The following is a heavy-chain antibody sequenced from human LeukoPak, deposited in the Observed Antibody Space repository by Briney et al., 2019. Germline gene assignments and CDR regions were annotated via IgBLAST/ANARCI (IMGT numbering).Heavy chain of an antibody. CDR3: VKPGYSNYCQY. CDR1: GFTFNDYG. CDR2: ISYDGNNK. Sequence: YPGRSLRLSCATSGFTFNDYGMHWVRQAPGKGLEWVAVISYDGNNKYYADSLKGRFTISRDNSKDTLYLQMSSLRPEDTAVYYCVKPGYSNYCQYWGQGTLVTVSS. J-gene: IGHJ4*02. V-gene: IGHV3-30*18. D-gene: IGHD4-11*01.